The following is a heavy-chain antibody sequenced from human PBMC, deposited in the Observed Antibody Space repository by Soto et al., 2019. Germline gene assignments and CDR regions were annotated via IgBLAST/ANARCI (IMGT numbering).Heavy chain of an antibody. J-gene: IGHJ4*02. CDR1: GFTFSSYA. D-gene: IGHD5-12*01. CDR2: IWYDGSNK. V-gene: IGHV3-33*08. CDR3: ARASLTNYDAYS. Sequence: PGGSLRLSCAASGFTFSSYAMSWVRQAPGKGLEWVAGIWYDGSNKYYADSVKGRFTISRDNSKNTLYLQMNRLRAEDTAVYYCARASLTNYDAYSWGQGTLVTVSS.